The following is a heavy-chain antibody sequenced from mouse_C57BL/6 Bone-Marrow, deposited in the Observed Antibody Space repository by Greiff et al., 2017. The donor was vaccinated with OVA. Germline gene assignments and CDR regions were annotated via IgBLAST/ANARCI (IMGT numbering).Heavy chain of an antibody. CDR2: IRLKSDNYAT. Sequence: EVKLVESGGGLVQPGGSMKLSCVASGFTFSNYWMNWVRQSPEKGLEWVAQIRLKSDNYATHYAESVKGRFTISRDDYKSSVYLQMNNLRAEDTGMYYCTAYDYLYWYFDVWGTGTTVTVSS. D-gene: IGHD2-4*01. V-gene: IGHV6-3*01. CDR3: TAYDYLYWYFDV. J-gene: IGHJ1*03. CDR1: GFTFSNYW.